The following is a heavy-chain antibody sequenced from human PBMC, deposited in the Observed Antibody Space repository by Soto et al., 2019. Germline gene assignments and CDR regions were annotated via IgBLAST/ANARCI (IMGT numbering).Heavy chain of an antibody. CDR1: GLTFSDQH. J-gene: IGHJ5*02. D-gene: IGHD3-16*01. CDR2: GRSKANLYTP. V-gene: IGHV3-72*01. Sequence: GGSLRLSCAASGLTFSDQHMNWVRKPPGKGSEWVCRGRSKANLYTPKYAATVKGRFTVSIDNSKSSLFLQMNSLKTEDTAVYYCVGESFYRLDPWGPGTLVTVSS. CDR3: VGESFYRLDP.